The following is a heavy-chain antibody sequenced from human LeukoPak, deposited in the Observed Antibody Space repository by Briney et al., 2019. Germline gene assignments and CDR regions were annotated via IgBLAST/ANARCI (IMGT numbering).Heavy chain of an antibody. D-gene: IGHD3-10*01. CDR1: GITLSNYG. CDR3: AKRGIVIRAVIIIRFHKEAYYFDY. J-gene: IGHJ4*02. Sequence: GGSLRLTCVVSGITLSNYGMSWVRQAPGKGLEWVSGISERGGSTNYADFVRGRYIFSRATSKNTVYLKMNSVRVEDRAVYFCAKRGIVIRAVIIIRFHKEAYYFDYWGQGILVTVSS. CDR2: ISERGGST. V-gene: IGHV3-23*01.